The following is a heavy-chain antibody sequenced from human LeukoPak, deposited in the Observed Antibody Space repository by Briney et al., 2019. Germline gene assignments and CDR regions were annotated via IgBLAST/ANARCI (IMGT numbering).Heavy chain of an antibody. Sequence: GGSLRLSCTASGFTFSSYSMNWVRQAPGKGLEWVSSISSSSSYIYYADSVKGRFTISRDNAKNSLYLQMNSLRAEDTAVYYCARAASVRGVIIIDYWGQGTLATVSS. D-gene: IGHD3-10*01. CDR2: ISSSSSYI. V-gene: IGHV3-21*01. CDR3: ARAASVRGVIIIDY. CDR1: GFTFSSYS. J-gene: IGHJ4*02.